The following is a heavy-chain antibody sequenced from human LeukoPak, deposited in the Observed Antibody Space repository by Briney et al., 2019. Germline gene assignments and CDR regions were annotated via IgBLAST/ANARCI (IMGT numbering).Heavy chain of an antibody. V-gene: IGHV4-31*03. CDR1: GGSISSGGYY. D-gene: IGHD3-10*01. Sequence: PSQTLSLTCTVSGGSISSGGYYWSWIRQHPGKVREWSGYIYYSGSTYYNPSRKSRVTISVYTSKNQFSLKLSSVTAADTAVYYCARAQDFYGSGSYYYYYYYGMDVWGQGTTVTVSS. CDR2: IYYSGST. J-gene: IGHJ6*02. CDR3: ARAQDFYGSGSYYYYYYYGMDV.